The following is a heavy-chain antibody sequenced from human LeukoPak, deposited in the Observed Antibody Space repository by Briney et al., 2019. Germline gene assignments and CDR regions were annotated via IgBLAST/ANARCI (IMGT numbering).Heavy chain of an antibody. V-gene: IGHV4-61*02. D-gene: IGHD4-17*01. CDR1: GGSISSGSYY. J-gene: IGHJ4*02. Sequence: SQTLSLTCTVSGGSISSGSYYWSWIRQPAGKGLEWIGRIYTSGSTNYNPSLKSRVTISVDTSKTQFSLKLSSVTAADTAVYYCAASVTTPVGYWGQGTLVTVSS. CDR3: AASVTTPVGY. CDR2: IYTSGST.